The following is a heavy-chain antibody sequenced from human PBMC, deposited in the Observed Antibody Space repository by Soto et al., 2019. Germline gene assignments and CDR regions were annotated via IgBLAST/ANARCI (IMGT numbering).Heavy chain of an antibody. CDR3: ATYSGTYRDH. Sequence: GEFLKIFRGTSGFTFSKYNKNWVRQAPGKGLEWVSSSSSGRSYIFYADSVNGRFTINRDNSMYLLFQQMKILTAEHTAVYYCATYSGTYRDHWGQGTLVTVSS. D-gene: IGHD1-26*01. CDR1: GFTFSKYN. CDR2: SSSGRSYI. J-gene: IGHJ4*02. V-gene: IGHV3-21*06.